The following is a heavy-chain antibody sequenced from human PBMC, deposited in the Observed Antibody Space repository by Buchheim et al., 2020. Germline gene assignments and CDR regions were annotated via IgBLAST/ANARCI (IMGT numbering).Heavy chain of an antibody. J-gene: IGHJ4*02. D-gene: IGHD3-16*02. CDR3: AGDLGIMITFGGVIVPSL. V-gene: IGHV3-48*03. CDR1: GFTFSSYE. Sequence: EVQLVESGGGLVQPGGSLRLSCAASGFTFSSYEMNWVRQAPGKGLEWVSYISSSGSTIYHADPVKGRFTISRDNAKNSLYLQMNSLRAEDTAVYYCAGDLGIMITFGGVIVPSLWGQGTL. CDR2: ISSSGSTI.